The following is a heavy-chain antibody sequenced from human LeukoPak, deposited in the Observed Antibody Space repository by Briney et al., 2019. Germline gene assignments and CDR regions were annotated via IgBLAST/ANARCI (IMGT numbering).Heavy chain of an antibody. D-gene: IGHD4-17*01. CDR1: GFTFSSYS. J-gene: IGHJ4*02. Sequence: GGSLRLSCAASGFTFSSYSMNWVRQAPGKGLEWVSSISSSSSYIYYADSVKGRFTISRDNAKNSLYLQMNSLRAEDTAEYYCARPRNGDPGGYWGQGTLVTVSS. V-gene: IGHV3-21*01. CDR2: ISSSSSYI. CDR3: ARPRNGDPGGY.